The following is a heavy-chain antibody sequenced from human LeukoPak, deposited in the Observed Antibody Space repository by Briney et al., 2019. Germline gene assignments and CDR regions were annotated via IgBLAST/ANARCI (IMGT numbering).Heavy chain of an antibody. J-gene: IGHJ4*02. D-gene: IGHD2-2*01. CDR1: GGTFSSYA. CDR2: IIPIFGTA. V-gene: IGHV1-69*01. CDR3: ASSTPGAHCSGTSCLTPRIDY. Sequence: ASVKVSCKASGGTFSSYAISWVRQAPGQGLEWMGGIIPIFGTANYAQKFQGRVTITADESTSTAYMELSSLRSEDTAVYYCASSTPGAHCSGTSCLTPRIDYWGQGTLVTVSS.